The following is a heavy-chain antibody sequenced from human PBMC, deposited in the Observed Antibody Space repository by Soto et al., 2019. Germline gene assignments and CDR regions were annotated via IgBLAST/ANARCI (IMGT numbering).Heavy chain of an antibody. J-gene: IGHJ6*02. CDR2: IYYSGST. D-gene: IGHD2-15*01. Sequence: PSETLSLTCTVSGGSISSYYWSWIRQPPGKGLEWIGYIYYSGSTNYNPSLKSRVTISVDTSKNQFSLKLSSVTAADTAVYYCASCSGGSCYPSPYYYYGMDVWGQGTTVTVYS. V-gene: IGHV4-59*01. CDR1: GGSISSYY. CDR3: ASCSGGSCYPSPYYYYGMDV.